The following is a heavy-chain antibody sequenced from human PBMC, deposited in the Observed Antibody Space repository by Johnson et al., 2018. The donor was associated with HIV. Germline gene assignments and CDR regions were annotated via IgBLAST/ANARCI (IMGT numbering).Heavy chain of an antibody. Sequence: VQLVESGGGLVQPGRSLRLSCAASGFTFDDYAMHWVRQAPGKGLEWVSGISWNSGSLGYADSVKGRFTISRDNSKNTLYLQMNSLRVEDTAVYYCAKGADYADYEGAFDIWGQGTMVTVSS. CDR2: ISWNSGSL. CDR1: GFTFDDYA. D-gene: IGHD4-17*01. J-gene: IGHJ3*02. CDR3: AKGADYADYEGAFDI. V-gene: IGHV3-9*01.